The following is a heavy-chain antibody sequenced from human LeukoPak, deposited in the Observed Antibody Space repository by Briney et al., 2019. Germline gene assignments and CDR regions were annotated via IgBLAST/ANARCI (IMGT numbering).Heavy chain of an antibody. D-gene: IGHD4-17*01. V-gene: IGHV6-1*01. Sequence: SQTLSLTCGISGDSVSSNTAAWNWIRQSPSRGLEWLGRTYYRSKWYNNYAVSVKSRITINSDSSKNQVSLQLNSVTPEDTAVYYCAKESSLRWGDYGDYPDYWGQGTLVTVSS. CDR2: TYYRSKWYN. J-gene: IGHJ4*02. CDR1: GDSVSSNTAA. CDR3: AKESSLRWGDYGDYPDY.